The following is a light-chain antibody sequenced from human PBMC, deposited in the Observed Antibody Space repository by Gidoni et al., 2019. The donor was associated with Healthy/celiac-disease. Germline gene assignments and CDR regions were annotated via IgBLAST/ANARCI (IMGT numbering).Light chain of an antibody. CDR2: GKI. Sequence: SSELTPHPAVPVASGQTVRITCQGDSLRSYYASWYQQKPRQAPGLVIYGKINRPSGIPDRFSGSSSGNTASLTITGAQAEDEADYYCNSRDSSGNPHVVFGGGTKLTVL. CDR1: SLRSYY. V-gene: IGLV3-19*01. CDR3: NSRDSSGNPHVV. J-gene: IGLJ2*01.